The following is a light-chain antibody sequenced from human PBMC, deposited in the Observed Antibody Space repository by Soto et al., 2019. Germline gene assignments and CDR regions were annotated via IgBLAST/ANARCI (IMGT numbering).Light chain of an antibody. V-gene: IGKV3-20*01. CDR1: HSVSRTY. J-gene: IGKJ1*01. CDR3: QQYGSSGT. CDR2: GAS. Sequence: EIVLTQSPGTLSLSPGERATLSCRASHSVSRTYLAWYQQKPGQAPRLLMYGASDRATGTPGRFSGSGSGTDFTLTISGLEPEDSAVYYCQQYGSSGTFGQGTKVDIK.